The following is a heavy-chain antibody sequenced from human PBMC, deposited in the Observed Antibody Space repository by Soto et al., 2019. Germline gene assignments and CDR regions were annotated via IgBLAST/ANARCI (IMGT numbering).Heavy chain of an antibody. J-gene: IGHJ4*02. V-gene: IGHV3-15*01. CDR1: GFTFSNAW. Sequence: EVQLVESGGGLVKPGGSLRLSCAASGFTFSNAWMSWVRQAPGKGLEWVGRIKSKTDGGTTDYAAPVKGRFTISRDDSKNTLYLQMNSLKTEDTAVYYCTTDHFLNVDIVATITGAFDYWGQGTLVTVSS. D-gene: IGHD5-12*01. CDR2: IKSKTDGGTT. CDR3: TTDHFLNVDIVATITGAFDY.